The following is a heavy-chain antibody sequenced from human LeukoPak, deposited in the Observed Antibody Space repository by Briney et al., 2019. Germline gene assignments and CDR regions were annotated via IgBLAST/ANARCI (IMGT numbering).Heavy chain of an antibody. D-gene: IGHD4-23*01. V-gene: IGHV4-30-2*05. CDR3: ARDGGGPFDY. J-gene: IGHJ4*02. CDR2: IYHSGST. CDR1: GGSISSGGYS. Sequence: PSQTLSLTCAVSGGSISSGGYSWSWIRQPPGKGLEWIGYIYHSGSTYYNPSLKSRVTISVDTSKNQFSLKLSSVTAADTAVYYCARDGGGPFDYWGQGTLVTVSS.